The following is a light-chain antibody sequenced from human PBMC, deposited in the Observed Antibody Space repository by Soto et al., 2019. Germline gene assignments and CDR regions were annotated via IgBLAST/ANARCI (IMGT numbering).Light chain of an antibody. CDR3: QQLNSYPRT. Sequence: IQLTQSPSSLSASVGDRVTITCRASQGISSYLAWNQQKPGKAPKLLIYAASTLQSGVPSRFSGSGSGTDFTLTISSLQPEDFATYYCQQLNSYPRTFGGGTKVDIK. V-gene: IGKV1-9*01. CDR2: AAS. CDR1: QGISSY. J-gene: IGKJ4*01.